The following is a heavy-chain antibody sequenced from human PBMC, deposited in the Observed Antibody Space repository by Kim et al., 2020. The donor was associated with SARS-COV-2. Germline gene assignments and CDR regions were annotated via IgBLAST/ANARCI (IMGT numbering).Heavy chain of an antibody. CDR3: ARMDISGWCNVDV. J-gene: IGHJ3*01. CDR1: GSSIGIGYY. D-gene: IGHD6-13*01. Sequence: SETLSLSCTVSGSSIGIGYYWAWIRQPPGRGLEWIGSISHSGNTYSNPSLQSRISISVATSKRQFSPNVPSVTAAATAASYCARMDISGWCNVDVWGLGT. V-gene: IGHV4-38-2*02. CDR2: ISHSGNT.